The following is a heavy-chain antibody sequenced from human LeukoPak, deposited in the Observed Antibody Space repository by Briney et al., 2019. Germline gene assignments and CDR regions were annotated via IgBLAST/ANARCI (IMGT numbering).Heavy chain of an antibody. D-gene: IGHD1-26*01. J-gene: IGHJ4*02. CDR2: INQDGSEK. V-gene: IGHV3-7*01. Sequence: GGSLRLSCAASGFTFSSHCMTWVRQVPGKGPEWVANINQDGSEKYCVDSVKGRFTISRDNAKNSLYLQMNSLRLEDTAVYYCATSGGAFAYWGQGTLVTVSS. CDR3: ATSGGAFAY. CDR1: GFTFSSHC.